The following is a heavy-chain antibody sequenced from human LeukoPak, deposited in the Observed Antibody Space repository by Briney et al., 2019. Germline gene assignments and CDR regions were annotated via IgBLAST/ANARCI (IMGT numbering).Heavy chain of an antibody. J-gene: IGHJ5*02. CDR3: ARAMTTMGFDP. V-gene: IGHV1-69*04. CDR1: GGTFSSYA. D-gene: IGHD4-17*01. Sequence: SVTVSCTASGGTFSSYAISWVRQAPGQGLEWVGRIIPILGIANYAQKFQGRVTITADKSTSTAYMELSSLRSEDTAVYYCARAMTTMGFDPWGQGTLVTVSS. CDR2: IIPILGIA.